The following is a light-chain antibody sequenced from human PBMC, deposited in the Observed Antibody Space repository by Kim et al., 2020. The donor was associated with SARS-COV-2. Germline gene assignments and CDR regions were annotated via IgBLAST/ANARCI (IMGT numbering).Light chain of an antibody. CDR3: QSYDSSNQGV. Sequence: KTVTISCTRSSGSIASNYVQWYQQRPGSAPTTVIYEDNQRPSGVPDRFSGSIDSSSSSASLTISGLKTEDEADYYCQSYDSSNQGVFGGGTKVTVL. CDR2: EDN. J-gene: IGLJ2*01. CDR1: SGSIASNY. V-gene: IGLV6-57*03.